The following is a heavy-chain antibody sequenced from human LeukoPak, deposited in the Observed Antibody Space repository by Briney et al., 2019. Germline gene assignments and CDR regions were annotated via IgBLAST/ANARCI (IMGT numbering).Heavy chain of an antibody. CDR3: AKDRATSHWYFDY. CDR2: IRYDGSNK. J-gene: IGHJ4*02. Sequence: GGSLRLSCAASGFTFSSYWMYWVRQAPGKGLEWVAFIRYDGSNKYYADSVKGRFTISRDNSKNTLYLQMNSLRAEDTAVYYCAKDRATSHWYFDYWGQGTLVTVSS. V-gene: IGHV3-30*02. CDR1: GFTFSSYW. D-gene: IGHD2-2*01.